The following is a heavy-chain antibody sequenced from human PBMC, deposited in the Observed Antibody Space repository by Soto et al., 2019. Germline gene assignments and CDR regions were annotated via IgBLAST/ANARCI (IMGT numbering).Heavy chain of an antibody. CDR2: ISYDGSNK. CDR3: ARDGKYSYGSYYFDY. J-gene: IGHJ4*02. CDR1: GFTFSSYA. V-gene: IGHV3-30-3*01. D-gene: IGHD5-18*01. Sequence: GGSLRLSCAASGFTFSSYAMHWVRQAPGKGLEWVAVISYDGSNKYYADSVKGRFTISRDNSKNTLYLQMNSLRAEDTAVYYCARDGKYSYGSYYFDYWGQGTLVTVSS.